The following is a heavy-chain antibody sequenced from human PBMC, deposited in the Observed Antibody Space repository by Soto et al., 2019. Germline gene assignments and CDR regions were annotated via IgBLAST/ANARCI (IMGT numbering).Heavy chain of an antibody. CDR2: FYYSGST. D-gene: IGHD6-19*01. J-gene: IGHJ6*02. CDR3: ARHSSAYIYYYYGMDV. CDR1: GGSISSNVYY. Sequence: SETLSLTCTVSGGSISSNVYYWGWIRQPPGKGLEWIGSFYYSGSTYYNPSLKSRVTISVDTSKNQFSLRLSSVTAADTAVYYCARHSSAYIYYYYGMDVWVQGTTVTVSS. V-gene: IGHV4-39*01.